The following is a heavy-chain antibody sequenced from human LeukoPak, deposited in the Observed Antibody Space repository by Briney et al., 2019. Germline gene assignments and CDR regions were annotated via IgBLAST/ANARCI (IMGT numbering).Heavy chain of an antibody. CDR1: GFTLRSYW. J-gene: IGHJ4*02. Sequence: SGRSLRLSCAASGFTLRSYWMTWVRQAPGKGLEWVANIKQDGSEKYYVDSVKGRFTISRDNAKNSLYLQMNSLRAEDTAMYYCARDGGTAGEFDYWGQGTLVTVSS. CDR3: ARDGGTAGEFDY. CDR2: IKQDGSEK. D-gene: IGHD2-15*01. V-gene: IGHV3-7*05.